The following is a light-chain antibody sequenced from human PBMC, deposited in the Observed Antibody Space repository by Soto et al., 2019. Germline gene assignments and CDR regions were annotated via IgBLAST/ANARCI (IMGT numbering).Light chain of an antibody. Sequence: QSALTQPASVSGSPGQSINISCNGTSSDVGNYNLVSWYQQHPGKAPRLMIYKDNKRPSGVSSRFSGSKSGNTASLTISGLRAEDEGDYYCCSYAGRRTHVIFGGGTKVTVL. V-gene: IGLV2-23*01. CDR3: CSYAGRRTHVI. CDR1: SSDVGNYNL. J-gene: IGLJ2*01. CDR2: KDN.